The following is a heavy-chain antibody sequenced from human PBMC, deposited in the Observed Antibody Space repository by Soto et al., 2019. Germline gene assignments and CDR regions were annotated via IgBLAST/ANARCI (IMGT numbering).Heavy chain of an antibody. CDR3: ARGYDFWSGYAAPLDY. D-gene: IGHD3-3*01. J-gene: IGHJ4*02. CDR1: GFTFSSYE. V-gene: IGHV3-48*03. Sequence: PGGSLRLSCVASGFTFSSYEMNWVRQAPGKGLEWVSYISSSGSTIYYADSVKGRFTISRDNAKNSLYLQMNSLRAEDTAVYYCARGYDFWSGYAAPLDYWGQGTLVTVSS. CDR2: ISSSGSTI.